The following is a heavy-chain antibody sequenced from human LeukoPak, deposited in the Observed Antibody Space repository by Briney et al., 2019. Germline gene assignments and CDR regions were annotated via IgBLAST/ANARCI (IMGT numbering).Heavy chain of an antibody. Sequence: SETLSLTCTVSGGSISSTTYYWVWIRQPPGKGLEWIASIYYSGSTNYRPSLKSRVTISVDTPKNQISLKLSSVTAADTAVYYCARQDIVATASPIDYWGQGTLVTVSS. V-gene: IGHV4-39*01. J-gene: IGHJ4*02. CDR2: IYYSGST. CDR1: GGSISSTTYY. CDR3: ARQDIVATASPIDY. D-gene: IGHD5-12*01.